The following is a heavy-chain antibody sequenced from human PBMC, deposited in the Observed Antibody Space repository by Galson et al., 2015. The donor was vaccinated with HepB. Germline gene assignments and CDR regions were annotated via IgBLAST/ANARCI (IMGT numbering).Heavy chain of an antibody. D-gene: IGHD6-13*01. CDR2: FDPEDGET. CDR3: ATRQPGYTSSWGAFDI. CDR1: GSTLTELS. J-gene: IGHJ3*02. V-gene: IGHV1-24*01. Sequence: SVKVSCKVSGSTLTELSMHWVRQAPGKGLEWMGGFDPEDGETIYAQKFQGRVTMTEDTSTDTAYMELSSLRSEDTAVYYCATRQPGYTSSWGAFDIWGQGTMVTVSS.